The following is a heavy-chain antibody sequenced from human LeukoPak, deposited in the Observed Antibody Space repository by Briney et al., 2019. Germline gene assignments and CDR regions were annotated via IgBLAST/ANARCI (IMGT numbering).Heavy chain of an antibody. Sequence: SETLSLTCAVFGGSFSGYYRTWIRQPPGKGLEWIGEINDSGSTNYNPSLKSRVTISVDTSKNQFSLKLSSVTAADTAVYYCARVVGSVDNYFDYWGQGTLVTVSS. CDR1: GGSFSGYY. J-gene: IGHJ4*02. CDR3: ARVVGSVDNYFDY. V-gene: IGHV4-34*01. D-gene: IGHD1-26*01. CDR2: INDSGST.